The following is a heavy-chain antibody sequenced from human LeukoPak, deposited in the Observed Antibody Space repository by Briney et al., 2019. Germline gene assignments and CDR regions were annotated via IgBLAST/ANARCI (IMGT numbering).Heavy chain of an antibody. CDR1: GGSISSSSYY. Sequence: SETLSLTCTVSGGSISSSSYYWSWIRQPAGKGLEWIGRIYTSGSTNYNPSLKSRVTISVDTSKNQFSLKLSSVTAADTAVYYCARVMWFGELSWFDPWGQGTLVTVSS. D-gene: IGHD3-10*01. CDR3: ARVMWFGELSWFDP. J-gene: IGHJ5*02. CDR2: IYTSGST. V-gene: IGHV4-61*02.